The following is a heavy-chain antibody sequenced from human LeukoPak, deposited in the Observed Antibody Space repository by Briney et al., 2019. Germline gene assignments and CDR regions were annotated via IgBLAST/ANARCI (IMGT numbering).Heavy chain of an antibody. Sequence: PSETLSLTCTVSGGSISSGGYYWSWIRQHPGKGLEWIGYIYYSGSTYYNPSLKRRVTISVDTSKNQFSLKLSSVTAADTAVYYCARDRRWPQTIFDYWGQGTLVTVSS. J-gene: IGHJ4*02. D-gene: IGHD4-23*01. CDR1: GGSISSGGYY. CDR2: IYYSGST. CDR3: ARDRRWPQTIFDY. V-gene: IGHV4-31*03.